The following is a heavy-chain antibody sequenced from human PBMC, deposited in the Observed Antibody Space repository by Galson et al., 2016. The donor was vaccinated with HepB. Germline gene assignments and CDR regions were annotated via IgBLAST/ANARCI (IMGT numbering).Heavy chain of an antibody. V-gene: IGHV3-48*02. CDR1: GFTFSSYS. CDR2: ISGSSTTI. Sequence: SLRLSCAASGFTFSSYSMNWVRQAPGKGLEIISYISGSSTTIHYADAVQGRFSISRDNARNSLYLQMNSLRHADTGVYYCARESSITFVPYYYGMDVWGQGTTVTVSS. D-gene: IGHD3-16*01. J-gene: IGHJ6*02. CDR3: ARESSITFVPYYYGMDV.